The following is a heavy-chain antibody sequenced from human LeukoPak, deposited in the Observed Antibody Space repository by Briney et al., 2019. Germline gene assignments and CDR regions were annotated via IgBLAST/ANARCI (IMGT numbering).Heavy chain of an antibody. CDR1: GASITTTSYF. J-gene: IGHJ4*02. V-gene: IGHV4-39*07. CDR3: ATSEGGDGSGSQRRYFDY. D-gene: IGHD3-10*01. Sequence: KPSETLSLTCTVSGASITTTSYFWSWIRQPPGKGLEWIGEINHSGSTNYNPSLKSRVTISVDTSKNQFSLKLSSVTAADTAVYYCATSEGGDGSGSQRRYFDYWGQGTLVTVSS. CDR2: INHSGST.